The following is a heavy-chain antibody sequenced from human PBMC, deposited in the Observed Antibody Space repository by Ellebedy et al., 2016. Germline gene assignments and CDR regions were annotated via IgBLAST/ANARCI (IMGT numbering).Heavy chain of an antibody. D-gene: IGHD2-2*01. CDR2: INQDGSEK. Sequence: GGSLRLXXAVSGFTFSTYWMSWVRQAPGKGLEWVANINQDGSEKYYVDSVKGRFTISRDNAKNSLYLQMNSLRAEDTAVYYCAREGYCSSTSCRLWGQGTMVTVSS. V-gene: IGHV3-7*01. CDR1: GFTFSTYW. CDR3: AREGYCSSTSCRL. J-gene: IGHJ3*01.